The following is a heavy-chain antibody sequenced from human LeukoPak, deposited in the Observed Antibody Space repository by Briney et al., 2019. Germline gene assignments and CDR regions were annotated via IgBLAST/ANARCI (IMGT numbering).Heavy chain of an antibody. V-gene: IGHV4-59*01. CDR3: ATLIAAAGNYFDY. D-gene: IGHD6-13*01. CDR2: IYYTGSS. CDR1: GDSISSSY. Sequence: SETLSLTCTVSGDSISSSYWSWIRQPPGKGLEWIGYIYYTGSSYYNPSLKSRATTSIDMSKNQFSLKLSSVTAADTAVYYCATLIAAAGNYFDYWGQGTLVTVSS. J-gene: IGHJ4*02.